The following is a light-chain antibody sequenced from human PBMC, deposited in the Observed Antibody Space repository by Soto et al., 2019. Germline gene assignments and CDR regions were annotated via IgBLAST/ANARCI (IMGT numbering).Light chain of an antibody. CDR3: GTWDSSLSAVV. V-gene: IGLV1-51*01. CDR1: SSNIGNNY. J-gene: IGLJ2*01. Sequence: QSVLTQPPSVSAAPGQKVTISCSGSSSNIGNNYVSWYQQLPGTAPKLLIYDNNKRTSGIPDRFSGSKSGTSATLGITGLQTGDEDDYYCGTWDSSLSAVVFGGGTKVTVL. CDR2: DNN.